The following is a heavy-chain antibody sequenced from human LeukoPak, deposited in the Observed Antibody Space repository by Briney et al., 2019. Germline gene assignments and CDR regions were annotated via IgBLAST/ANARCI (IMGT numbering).Heavy chain of an antibody. D-gene: IGHD2-2*01. CDR3: ARRSTSCYDYYCMDV. Sequence: KPSETLSLTCAVYGESFSGYYWTWIRQPPGKGLEWIGEISHSGSTNYNPSLKSRVTISIDTSRDQFSLKLSSVTAADTAVYYCARRSTSCYDYYCMDVWGKGTTVTVSS. J-gene: IGHJ6*03. CDR2: ISHSGST. CDR1: GESFSGYY. V-gene: IGHV4-34*01.